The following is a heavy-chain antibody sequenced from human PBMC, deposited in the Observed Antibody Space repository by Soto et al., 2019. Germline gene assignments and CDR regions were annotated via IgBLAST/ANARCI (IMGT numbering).Heavy chain of an antibody. Sequence: GGSLRLSCAASGFTFSSYSMNWVRQAPGKGLEWVSSISSSSSYIYYADSVKGGFTISRDHPKNSLYLQMNSLRAEDTAVYYCARGDYDFWSGYSSYSYFDYWGQGTLVTVSS. CDR3: ARGDYDFWSGYSSYSYFDY. V-gene: IGHV3-21*01. CDR2: ISSSSSYI. J-gene: IGHJ4*02. CDR1: GFTFSSYS. D-gene: IGHD3-3*01.